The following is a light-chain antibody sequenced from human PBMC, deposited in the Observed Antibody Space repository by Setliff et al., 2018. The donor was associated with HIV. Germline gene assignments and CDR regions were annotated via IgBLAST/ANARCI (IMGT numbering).Light chain of an antibody. CDR1: SSDVGGYNY. CDR3: SSYTSSSTLRV. V-gene: IGLV2-14*03. Sequence: QSALTQPASVSGSPGQSITISCTGTSSDVGGYNYVSWYQQHPGKAPKLMIYDVSKRPSGVSNRFSGSKSGSTASLTISGLQAGDEADYYCSSYTSSSTLRVFGIGTKVTV. J-gene: IGLJ1*01. CDR2: DVS.